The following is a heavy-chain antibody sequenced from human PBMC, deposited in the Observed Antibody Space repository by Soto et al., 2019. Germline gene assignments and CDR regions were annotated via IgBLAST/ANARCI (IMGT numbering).Heavy chain of an antibody. Sequence: QVQLQESGPGLVKPSQTLSLTCTVSGGSISSDDYYWSWIRQPPGKGLEWIGYIYYSRSTYDNPSLKSRVTISLDSSKNQFSLKLSSVPSADTAVYYCVAYGSGSYQDYYYGMDVWGQGTTVTVSS. CDR1: GGSISSDDYY. D-gene: IGHD3-10*01. V-gene: IGHV4-30-4*01. J-gene: IGHJ6*02. CDR2: IYYSRST. CDR3: VAYGSGSYQDYYYGMDV.